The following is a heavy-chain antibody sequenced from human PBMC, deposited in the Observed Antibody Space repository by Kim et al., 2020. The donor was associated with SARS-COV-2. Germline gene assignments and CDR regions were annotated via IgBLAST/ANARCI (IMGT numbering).Heavy chain of an antibody. V-gene: IGHV3-74*01. J-gene: IGHJ3*02. Sequence: GGSLRLSCAASGFTFSTYWMYWVRQVPGKGLVWVSHINSDGNRPSYVDSVKGRFTISRDNAKNTLYLQMNSLRAEDTAMYYCARDGGVRALDIWGQGTMVTVSS. D-gene: IGHD2-21*01. CDR3: ARDGGVRALDI. CDR2: INSDGNRP. CDR1: GFTFSTYW.